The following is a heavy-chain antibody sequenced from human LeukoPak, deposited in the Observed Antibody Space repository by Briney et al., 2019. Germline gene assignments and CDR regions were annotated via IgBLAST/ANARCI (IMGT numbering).Heavy chain of an antibody. CDR2: ISSDGSST. Sequence: QPGGSLRLSCAASGFTISNFWMHWVRQAPGKGLVWVSRISSDGSSTSYADSVKGRFTISRDDAKNTMDLQMNSLRDEDTAVYYCDYHGNWGQGTLVTVSS. V-gene: IGHV3-74*01. CDR1: GFTISNFW. J-gene: IGHJ4*02. CDR3: DYHGN. D-gene: IGHD3-10*01.